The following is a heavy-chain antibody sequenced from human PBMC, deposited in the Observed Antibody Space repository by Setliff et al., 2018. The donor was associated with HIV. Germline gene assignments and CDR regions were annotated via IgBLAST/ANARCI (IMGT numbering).Heavy chain of an antibody. CDR3: ARHVDYFDSSGNDAFDI. Sequence: PSETLSLTCTVSGGSISGSSYYWGWIRQPPGKGLEWIGSIYYSGSTYYNPSLKSRVTISVDTSKNQFSLKLSSVTAADTAVYYCARHVDYFDSSGNDAFDIWGQGTMVTVSS. CDR1: GGSISGSSYY. V-gene: IGHV4-39*01. CDR2: IYYSGST. J-gene: IGHJ3*02. D-gene: IGHD3-22*01.